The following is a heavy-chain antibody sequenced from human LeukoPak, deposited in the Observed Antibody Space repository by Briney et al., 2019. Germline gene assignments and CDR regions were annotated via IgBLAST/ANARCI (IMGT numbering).Heavy chain of an antibody. J-gene: IGHJ4*02. V-gene: IGHV3-7*01. CDR3: ARELRTFDS. Sequence: GGSLRLSCAASGFTFSSYWMTWVRQAPGKGLEWVANIKHNGDELNYADSVEGRFTISRDNAKNSLYLHMTGLRAEDTAVYYCARELRTFDSWGQGTLVTVSS. D-gene: IGHD3-16*01. CDR1: GFTFSSYW. CDR2: IKHNGDEL.